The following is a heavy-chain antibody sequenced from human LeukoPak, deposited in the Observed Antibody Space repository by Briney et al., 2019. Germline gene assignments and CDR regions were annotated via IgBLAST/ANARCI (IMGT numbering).Heavy chain of an antibody. Sequence: ASVKVSCKTSGYTFTGYYIHWVRQAPGQGLEWMGWINPNSGVTNYAQKFQGRVTMTRDRSISTAYMELSRLTSDDTAVYYCARASFWESPINWFAPWGQGTLVTVSS. CDR3: ARASFWESPINWFAP. CDR1: GYTFTGYY. J-gene: IGHJ5*02. CDR2: INPNSGVT. V-gene: IGHV1-2*02. D-gene: IGHD3-16*01.